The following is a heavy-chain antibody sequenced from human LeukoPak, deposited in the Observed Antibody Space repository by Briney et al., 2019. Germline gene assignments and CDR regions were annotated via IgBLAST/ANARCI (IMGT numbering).Heavy chain of an antibody. CDR3: ARDGDC. Sequence: PGGSLRLSCAASGFTFSNYGMHWVRQAPARGLEWVAVIWYDGSNEYYADSVNGRFTLSRDNSKNTLFLQMNSLRAGDTAVYYCARDGDCWGQGTLVTVSS. CDR2: IWYDGSNE. V-gene: IGHV3-33*01. CDR1: GFTFSNYG. J-gene: IGHJ4*02.